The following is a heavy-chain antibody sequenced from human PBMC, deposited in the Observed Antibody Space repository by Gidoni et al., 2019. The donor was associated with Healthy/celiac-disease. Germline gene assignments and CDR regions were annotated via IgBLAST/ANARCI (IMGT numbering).Heavy chain of an antibody. J-gene: IGHJ4*02. CDR2: ISWNSGSI. Sequence: EVQLVESGGGLVQPGRSLRLSCAASGLTFDDYAMHWVRPAPGKGLVGVSGISWNSGSIGYADSVKGRFTISRDNAKNSLYLQMNSLRAEDTALYYCAKTLGGRGDYWGQGTLVTVSS. CDR1: GLTFDDYA. CDR3: AKTLGGRGDY. V-gene: IGHV3-9*01. D-gene: IGHD3-10*01.